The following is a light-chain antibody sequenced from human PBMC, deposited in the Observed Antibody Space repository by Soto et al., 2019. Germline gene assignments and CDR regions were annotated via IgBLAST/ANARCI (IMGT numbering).Light chain of an antibody. CDR2: WAS. V-gene: IGKV4-1*01. CDR3: QQYYSTPPYT. CDR1: QSVLYSSNNKNY. Sequence: DIVMTQSPDSLAVSLGERATINCKSSQSVLYSSNNKNYLAWYQQKPRQTPMLLIYWASTRESGVPDRFSGSGSGTDFTLTISSRQAEDVAVYYCQQYYSTPPYTFGQGTKLEIK. J-gene: IGKJ2*01.